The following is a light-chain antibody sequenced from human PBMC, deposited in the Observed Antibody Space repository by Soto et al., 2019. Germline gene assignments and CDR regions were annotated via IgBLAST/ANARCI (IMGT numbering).Light chain of an antibody. CDR1: QSLANSF. J-gene: IGKJ5*01. CDR3: QQYGTSEII. CDR2: DTS. Sequence: EFVLTHSPGTLALSPGEGATLSRSASQSLANSFIAWYQQKPGQAPRLLIYDTSSRASGIPDRFSGSGSGTDFTLTISRLETEDFAVFYCQQYGTSEIIFGQGTRLEIK. V-gene: IGKV3-20*01.